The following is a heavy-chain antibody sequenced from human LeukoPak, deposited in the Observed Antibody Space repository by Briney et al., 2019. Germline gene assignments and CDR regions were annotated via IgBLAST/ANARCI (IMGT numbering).Heavy chain of an antibody. CDR2: ISGSGGST. D-gene: IGHD6-19*01. CDR3: ARERRSSGWRTYGMDV. J-gene: IGHJ6*02. V-gene: IGHV3-23*01. CDR1: GFTFSSYA. Sequence: PGGSLRLSCAASGFTFSSYAMSWVRQAPGKGLEWVSAISGSGGSTYYTDSVKGRVTISRDNLKNTLYLQMNSLRAEDTAVYYCARERRSSGWRTYGMDVWGQGTTVTVSS.